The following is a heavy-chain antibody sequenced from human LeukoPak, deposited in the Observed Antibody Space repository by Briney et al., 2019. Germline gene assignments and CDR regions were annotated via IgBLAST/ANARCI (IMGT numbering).Heavy chain of an antibody. CDR3: ARGFWNRGTWGPYYFDY. Sequence: ASVKVSCKASGYTFTNHAMQWVRQAPGQRLEWVGWINAGNGNTKYSQNFQGRIIITRDTSAGTVYMDLSSLRSEDTAVYYCARGFWNRGTWGPYYFDYWGQGTLVTVSS. D-gene: IGHD3-3*01. CDR1: GYTFTNHA. CDR2: INAGNGNT. J-gene: IGHJ4*02. V-gene: IGHV1-3*01.